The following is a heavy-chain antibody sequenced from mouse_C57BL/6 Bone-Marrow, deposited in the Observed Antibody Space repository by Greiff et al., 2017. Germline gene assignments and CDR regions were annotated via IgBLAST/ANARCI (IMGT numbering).Heavy chain of an antibody. CDR3: TRALYYGIAGFAY. V-gene: IGHV6-6*01. CDR1: GFTFSDAW. Sequence: EVQLQESGGGLVQPGGSMKLSCAASGFTFSDAWMDWVRQSPEKGLEWVAEIRNKANNHATYYAESVKGRFTISRDDSKSSVYLQMNSLRAEDTGIYYGTRALYYGIAGFAYWGQGTLVTVSA. D-gene: IGHD2-1*01. J-gene: IGHJ3*01. CDR2: IRNKANNHAT.